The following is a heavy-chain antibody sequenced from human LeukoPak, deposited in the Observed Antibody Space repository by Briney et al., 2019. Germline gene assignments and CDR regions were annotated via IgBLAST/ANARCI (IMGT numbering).Heavy chain of an antibody. J-gene: IGHJ5*02. V-gene: IGHV4-61*02. D-gene: IGHD3-10*01. CDR3: AGTSLLLWFGELQSLRFDP. CDR2: IYTSGST. Sequence: PSETLSLTCTVSGGSISSGSYYWSWIRQPAGKGLEWIGRIYTSGSTNYNPSLKSRVTISVDTSKNQFSLKLSSVTAADTAVYYCAGTSLLLWFGELQSLRFDPWGQGTLVTVSS. CDR1: GGSISSGSYY.